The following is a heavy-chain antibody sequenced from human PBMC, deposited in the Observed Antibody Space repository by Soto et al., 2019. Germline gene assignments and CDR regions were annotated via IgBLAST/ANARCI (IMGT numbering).Heavy chain of an antibody. CDR2: INAGNGNT. CDR1: GYTFTAYA. CDR3: ARAVTVSADFDY. J-gene: IGHJ4*02. Sequence: ASVKVSCKASGYTFTAYAMHWVRQAPGQRLEWMGWINAGNGNTKYSQKFQGSVTITRDTSASTAYMELSSLRSEDTAVYYCARAVTVSADFDYRGQATLVTDSS. D-gene: IGHD6-19*01. V-gene: IGHV1-3*01.